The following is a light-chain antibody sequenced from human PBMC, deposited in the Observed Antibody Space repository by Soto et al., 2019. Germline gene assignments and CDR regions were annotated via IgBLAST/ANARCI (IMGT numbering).Light chain of an antibody. CDR3: QQYGTLPLS. Sequence: EIVLTQSPGTLSLSPGDRATLSCRASQSLGSTFVAWYQQKSRQRPRLLIYGATDSATDTPDRFSGSGSGAAFTLPISRLEPEDFSVYFCQQYGTLPLSFGGGTKVEIK. V-gene: IGKV3-20*01. CDR2: GAT. J-gene: IGKJ4*01. CDR1: QSLGSTF.